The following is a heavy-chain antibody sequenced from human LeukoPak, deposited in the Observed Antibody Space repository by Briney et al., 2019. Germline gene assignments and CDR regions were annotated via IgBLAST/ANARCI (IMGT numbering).Heavy chain of an antibody. J-gene: IGHJ4*02. Sequence: TGGSLRLSCAASGFTFSSYSLNWVRQAPGKGLEWVSSISTSSSYIYYADSVKGRFTISRDNARNSLYLHMNSLRAEDTAVYYCARDLGGYSYGSHFDYWGQGTLVTVSS. V-gene: IGHV3-21*01. CDR2: ISTSSSYI. CDR3: ARDLGGYSYGSHFDY. D-gene: IGHD5-18*01. CDR1: GFTFSSYS.